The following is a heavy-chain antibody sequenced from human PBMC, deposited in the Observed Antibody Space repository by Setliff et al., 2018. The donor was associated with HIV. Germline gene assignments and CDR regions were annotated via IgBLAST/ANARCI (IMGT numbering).Heavy chain of an antibody. J-gene: IGHJ6*02. CDR2: INSDGSIT. CDR3: ARPYTVWVYGMDL. D-gene: IGHD2-8*01. CDR1: GITFSSYW. V-gene: IGHV3-74*01. Sequence: PGGSLRLSCVASGITFSSYWMYWVRQAPGKGLVWVSRINSDGSITDYADSVKGRFTISRDNAKNTLYMQMNSLRAEDTAVYYCARPYTVWVYGMDLWGQGTTVTVSS.